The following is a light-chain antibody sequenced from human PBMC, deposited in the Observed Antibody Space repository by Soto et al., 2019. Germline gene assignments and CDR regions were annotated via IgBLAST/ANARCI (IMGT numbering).Light chain of an antibody. J-gene: IGLJ3*02. V-gene: IGLV1-47*01. CDR1: SSNIGRNY. Sequence: QSVLTQPPSASGTPGQRVTISCSGSSSNIGRNYVYWYQQLPGTAPKLLIYRNNQRPSGVPDLFSGSKSGTSASLAISGLRSEDEADYYGAAWDDSLSAPWVFGGGTKLTVL. CDR3: AAWDDSLSAPWV. CDR2: RNN.